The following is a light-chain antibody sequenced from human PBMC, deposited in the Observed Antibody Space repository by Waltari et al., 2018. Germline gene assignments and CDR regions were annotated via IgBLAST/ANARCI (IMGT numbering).Light chain of an antibody. V-gene: IGKV4-1*01. Sequence: DIVMTQSPDSLAVSLGERATINCKSSQSVLYTSNNKNYIAWYQQKPGQPPKLLISWASTRESGVPDRFSGSGSGTDFTLTISSLQAEDVAVYHCQQYYNTPPTFGQGTKVEIK. CDR1: QSVLYTSNNKNY. CDR2: WAS. J-gene: IGKJ1*01. CDR3: QQYYNTPPT.